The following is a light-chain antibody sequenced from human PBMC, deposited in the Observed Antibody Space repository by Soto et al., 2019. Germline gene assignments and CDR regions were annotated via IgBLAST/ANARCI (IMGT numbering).Light chain of an antibody. CDR1: QNISSW. V-gene: IGKV3-11*01. CDR2: DAS. Sequence: LTQSPVALSLSPGDRATLSCRASQNISSWLAWYQQKPGQAPKLLIYDASTVHSGVPARFSGSGSGTDFTLTISSLQPEDSAVYYCQQCGSWPLTFGEGTKVDIK. CDR3: QQCGSWPLT. J-gene: IGKJ4*01.